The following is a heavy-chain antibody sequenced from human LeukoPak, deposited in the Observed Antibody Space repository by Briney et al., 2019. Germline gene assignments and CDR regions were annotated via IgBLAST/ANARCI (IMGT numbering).Heavy chain of an antibody. CDR1: GGSISSYY. V-gene: IGHV4-59*01. D-gene: IGHD3-10*01. J-gene: IGHJ6*02. CDR3: ARGAMVRELPKTYGMDV. Sequence: SETLSLTCTVSGGSISSYYWSWIRQPPGKGLEWIGYIYYSGSTNYNPSLKSRVTISVDTSKNQFSLKLSSVTAADTAVYYCARGAMVRELPKTYGMDVWGQGTTVTASS. CDR2: IYYSGST.